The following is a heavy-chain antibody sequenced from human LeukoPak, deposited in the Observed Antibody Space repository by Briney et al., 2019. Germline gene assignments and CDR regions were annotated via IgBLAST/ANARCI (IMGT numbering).Heavy chain of an antibody. CDR3: VKDDYGPFDI. CDR1: RFTFEDYG. Sequence: PGGSLRLSCAASRFTFEDYGMSWVRQAPGKGLEWVPGINWNGGSTGYADSVKGRFTISRDNAKNSLYLQMNSLRPEDTALYYCVKDDYGPFDIWGPGTMVTVSS. J-gene: IGHJ3*02. CDR2: INWNGGST. D-gene: IGHD4-17*01. V-gene: IGHV3-20*04.